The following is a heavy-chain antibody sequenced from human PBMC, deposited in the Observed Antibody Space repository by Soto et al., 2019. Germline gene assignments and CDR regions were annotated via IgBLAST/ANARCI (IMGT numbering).Heavy chain of an antibody. D-gene: IGHD2-21*01. CDR2: MHPSGNT. V-gene: IGHV4-4*01. CDR1: GASVSSGNW. J-gene: IGHJ4*02. CDR3: ARHGDYFFDF. Sequence: QVQLQESDPGLLKPSGPLFLTCAVSGASVSSGNWWSWVRHHPGKGLEWIGEMHPSGNTNYKPSHKSRVSVSVDKSKNQLSLHRISLTDADTAVYCCARHGDYFFDFWGQGTLGTVSS.